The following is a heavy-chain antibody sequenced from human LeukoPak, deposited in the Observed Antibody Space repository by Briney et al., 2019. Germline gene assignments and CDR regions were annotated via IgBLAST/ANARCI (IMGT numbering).Heavy chain of an antibody. D-gene: IGHD6-13*01. CDR3: AKDFAPYSSSWYSVIKPLPDY. V-gene: IGHV3-30*18. Sequence: GGSLRLSCAASGXTFSSYGMHWVRQAPGKGLEWAAVISYDGSNKYYADSVKGRFTISRDNSKNTLYLQMNSLRAEDTAVYYCAKDFAPYSSSWYSVIKPLPDYWGQGTLVTVSS. CDR1: GXTFSSYG. CDR2: ISYDGSNK. J-gene: IGHJ4*02.